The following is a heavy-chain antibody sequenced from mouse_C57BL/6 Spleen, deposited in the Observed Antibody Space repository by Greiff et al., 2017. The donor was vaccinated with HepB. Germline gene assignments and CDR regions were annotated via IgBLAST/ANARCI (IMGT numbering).Heavy chain of an antibody. CDR1: GYTFTSYG. V-gene: IGHV1-81*01. CDR2: IYPRSGNT. D-gene: IGHD2-4*01. J-gene: IGHJ2*01. CDR3: ARYDYDANFDY. Sequence: VKLVESGAELARPGASVKLSCKASGYTFTSYGISWVKQRTGQGLEWIGEIYPRSGNTYYNEKFKGKATLTADKSSSTAYMELRSLTSEDSAVYFCARYDYDANFDYWGQGTTLTVSS.